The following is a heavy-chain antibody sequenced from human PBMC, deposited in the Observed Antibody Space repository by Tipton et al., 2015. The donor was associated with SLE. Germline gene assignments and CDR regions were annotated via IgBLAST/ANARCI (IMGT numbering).Heavy chain of an antibody. D-gene: IGHD3-10*02. CDR3: VRDRPPPGWVPCDVFDI. V-gene: IGHV3-30*04. Sequence: SLRLSCAASGFTFSHYSFHWVRQAPGKGLEWVALLSYDGIKKKYADSVKGRFTISRDNSKNTLYLEMNSLKPEDAAVYFCVRDRPPPGWVPCDVFDIWGQGSLVTVSS. J-gene: IGHJ4*02. CDR1: GFTFSHYS. CDR2: LSYDGIKK.